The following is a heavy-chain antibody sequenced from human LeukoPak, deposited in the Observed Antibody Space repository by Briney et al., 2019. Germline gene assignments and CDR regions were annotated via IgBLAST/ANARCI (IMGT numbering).Heavy chain of an antibody. J-gene: IGHJ5*02. V-gene: IGHV1-69*04. CDR2: IIPIFGIA. D-gene: IGHD2-2*01. Sequence: ASVKVSCKASGGTFISYAINWVRQAPGQGLEWMGRIIPIFGIANYAQKFQGRVTITADKSTSTAYMELSSLRSEDTAVYYCAREDHIVVVPAAKEVWFDPWGQGTLVTVSS. CDR1: GGTFISYA. CDR3: AREDHIVVVPAAKEVWFDP.